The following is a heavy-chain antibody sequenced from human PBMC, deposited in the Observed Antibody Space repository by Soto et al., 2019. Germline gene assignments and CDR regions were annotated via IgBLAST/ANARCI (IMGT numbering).Heavy chain of an antibody. Sequence: QVQLVESGGGVVQPGRSLRLSCTASGFIFSNYGMYWVRQAPGKGLEWVAFMSYDGTTKSYADSVKGRFTISRDNSQNTLYLQMNSLRPEDTGVYYCAREVLWSRYFDYWGQGSLVTVSP. CDR1: GFIFSNYG. V-gene: IGHV3-30-3*01. CDR2: MSYDGTTK. D-gene: IGHD3-10*01. J-gene: IGHJ4*02. CDR3: AREVLWSRYFDY.